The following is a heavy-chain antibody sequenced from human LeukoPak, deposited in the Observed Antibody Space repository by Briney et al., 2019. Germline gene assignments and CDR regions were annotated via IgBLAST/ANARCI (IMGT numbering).Heavy chain of an antibody. CDR1: GFTFTSSA. Sequence: ASVKVSCKASGFTFTSSAMQWVRQAREQRLEWIGWIVVGSGNTNYAQKFQERVTITRDMSTSTAYMELSSLRSENTAVYYCAAAETTVVTLDYWGQGTLVTVSS. V-gene: IGHV1-58*02. CDR3: AAAETTVVTLDY. J-gene: IGHJ4*02. CDR2: IVVGSGNT. D-gene: IGHD4-23*01.